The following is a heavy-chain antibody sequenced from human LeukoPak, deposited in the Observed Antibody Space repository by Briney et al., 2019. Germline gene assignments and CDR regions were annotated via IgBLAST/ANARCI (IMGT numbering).Heavy chain of an antibody. CDR3: AKDPSPVV. CDR2: ISDNGGFT. J-gene: IGHJ6*04. CDR1: GFTFSSYA. Sequence: GRSLRLSCAASGFTFSSYAMHWVRQAPGKGLEWVSAISDNGGFTVYGDSVKGRFSISRDNSKNALYLQMNSLTAEDTAVYYCAKDPSPVVWGKGTTVTVSS. V-gene: IGHV3-23*01.